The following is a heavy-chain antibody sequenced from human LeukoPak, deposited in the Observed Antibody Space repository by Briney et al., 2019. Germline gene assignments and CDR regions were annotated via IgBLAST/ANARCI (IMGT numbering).Heavy chain of an antibody. D-gene: IGHD3-22*01. V-gene: IGHV4-39*01. CDR1: GGSISSSSYY. CDR3: ARLGVHGYYYDR. Sequence: SETLSLTCTVSGGSISSSSYYWGWIRQPPGKGLEWIGTIYYSGSTHYNPSLKSRVTISVDTSKNQFSLKLSSVTAADTAVYYCARLGVHGYYYDRWGQGTLVTVSS. CDR2: IYYSGST. J-gene: IGHJ4*02.